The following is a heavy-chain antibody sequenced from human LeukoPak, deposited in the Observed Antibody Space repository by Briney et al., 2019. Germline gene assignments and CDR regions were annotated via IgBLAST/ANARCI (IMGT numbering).Heavy chain of an antibody. J-gene: IGHJ4*02. D-gene: IGHD4-23*01. CDR3: AKWVGTLGSLDY. CDR1: GFTFGSYS. V-gene: IGHV3-48*04. CDR2: ISSVSNAI. Sequence: GGSLRLSCAASGFTFGSYSMNWVRQAPGKGLEWLAYISSVSNAIYYADSVKGRFTISRDNAKNSLYLQMNSLRAEDTAVYYCAKWVGTLGSLDYWGQGTLVTVSS.